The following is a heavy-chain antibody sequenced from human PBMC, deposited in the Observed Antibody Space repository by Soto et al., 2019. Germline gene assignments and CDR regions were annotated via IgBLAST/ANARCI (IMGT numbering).Heavy chain of an antibody. J-gene: IGHJ4*02. CDR1: GGSISSSSYY. Sequence: TSETLSLTCTVSGGSISSSSYYWGWIRQPPGKGLEWIGSIYYSGSTYYNPSLKSRVTISVDTSKNQFSLKLSSVTAADTAVYYCARAVHLKNGWYYVDYWSQGTLVTVS. D-gene: IGHD6-19*01. CDR3: ARAVHLKNGWYYVDY. CDR2: IYYSGST. V-gene: IGHV4-39*01.